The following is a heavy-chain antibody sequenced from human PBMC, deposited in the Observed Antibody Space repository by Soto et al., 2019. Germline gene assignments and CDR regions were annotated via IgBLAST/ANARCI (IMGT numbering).Heavy chain of an antibody. V-gene: IGHV1-69*01. J-gene: IGHJ5*02. CDR1: GGTFSSYA. CDR3: ARGGTTVTTSIYNWFDP. D-gene: IGHD4-17*01. Sequence: QVQLVQSGAEVKKPGSSVKVSCKASGGTFSSYAISWVRQAPGQGLEWMGGIIPIFGTANYAQKSQGRDTITADESTSTAYMELSSLRSEDTAVYYCARGGTTVTTSIYNWFDPWGQGTLVTVSS. CDR2: IIPIFGTA.